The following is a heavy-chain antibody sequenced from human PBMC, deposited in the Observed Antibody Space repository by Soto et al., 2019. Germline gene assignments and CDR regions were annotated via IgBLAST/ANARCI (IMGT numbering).Heavy chain of an antibody. J-gene: IGHJ5*02. CDR1: GFTFSSYA. CDR3: ARNAMIAVVGWFDP. D-gene: IGHD3-22*01. Sequence: QVQLVESGGGVVQPGRSLRLSCAASGFTFSSYAMHWVRQAPGKGLEWVAVISYDGSNKYYADSVKGRFTISRDNSNNTLYLQMNSLRAEDTAVYYCARNAMIAVVGWFDPWGQGTLVTVSS. V-gene: IGHV3-30-3*01. CDR2: ISYDGSNK.